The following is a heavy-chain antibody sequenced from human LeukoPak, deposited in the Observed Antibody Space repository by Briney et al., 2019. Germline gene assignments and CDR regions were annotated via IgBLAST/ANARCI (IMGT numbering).Heavy chain of an antibody. CDR1: GFTFSSYW. Sequence: PGGSLRLSCAASGFTFSSYWMHWVRQAPGKGLVWVSGINTDGSSTYYADSVKGRFTISRDNAKNTLYLQMSSLRAEDTAVYYCYGANAEHWGQGTLVTVSS. V-gene: IGHV3-74*01. D-gene: IGHD4-17*01. J-gene: IGHJ1*01. CDR3: YGANAEH. CDR2: INTDGSST.